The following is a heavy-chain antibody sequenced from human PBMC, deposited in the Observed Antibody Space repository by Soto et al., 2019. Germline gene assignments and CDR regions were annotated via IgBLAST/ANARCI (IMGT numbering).Heavy chain of an antibody. CDR3: AHSAFGSWFAS. Sequence: QITLKVSGPTLVKPTQTLTLTCTFSGVSLSTSAVGVGWIRQPPGKALEWLALIYWDDNKRYSPSLKSRLTITKDTSTNQVVLTMTNMDPVDSSTYYCAHSAFGSWFASWGQGTPVTVSS. CDR2: IYWDDNK. J-gene: IGHJ5*01. CDR1: GVSLSTSAVG. V-gene: IGHV2-5*02. D-gene: IGHD2-15*01.